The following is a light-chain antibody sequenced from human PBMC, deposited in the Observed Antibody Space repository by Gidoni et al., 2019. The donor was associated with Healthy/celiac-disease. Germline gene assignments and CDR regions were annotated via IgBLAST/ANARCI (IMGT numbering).Light chain of an antibody. V-gene: IGKV4-1*01. CDR1: PSVLYSSNNKNY. CDR3: QQYYSTPLSA. Sequence: DIVMTESPDSLAVSLGERATINCQSRPSVLYSSNNKNYLAWYQQKPGQPPKLLIYWASSRETGVPDRFSGSGSGTDFTLTISSLQAEDVAVYYCQQYYSTPLSAFGPGTKVDIK. J-gene: IGKJ3*01. CDR2: WAS.